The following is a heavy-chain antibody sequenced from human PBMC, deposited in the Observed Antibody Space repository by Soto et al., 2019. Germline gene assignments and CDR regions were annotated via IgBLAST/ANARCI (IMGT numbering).Heavy chain of an antibody. CDR1: AFIFSMSV. V-gene: IGHV3-30*18. D-gene: IGHD6-25*01. CDR3: AEDFRDGLFFDT. Sequence: GGSLTLSCPDPAFIFSMSVMHWVRQAPGTGLQWVARISHDGLYKSYVESVEGRFTISRVNSKNTVYLQMTSLRVEDTAVYYCAEDFRDGLFFDTWGPGTLVPVSP. CDR2: ISHDGLYK. J-gene: IGHJ4*02.